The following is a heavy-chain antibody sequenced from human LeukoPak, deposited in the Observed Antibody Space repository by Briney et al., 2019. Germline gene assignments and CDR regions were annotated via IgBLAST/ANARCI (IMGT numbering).Heavy chain of an antibody. V-gene: IGHV3-23*01. CDR1: GFTFSNYA. J-gene: IGHJ4*02. CDR3: ARAQVADTLPAGFDY. Sequence: TGGSLRLSCAASGFTFSNYAMSWVRQAPGKGLEWVSGISGSGGSTYYADSVKGRFTISRDNSKNTLYLQMNSLRAEDTAVYYCARAQVADTLPAGFDYWGQGTLVTVSS. D-gene: IGHD6-19*01. CDR2: ISGSGGST.